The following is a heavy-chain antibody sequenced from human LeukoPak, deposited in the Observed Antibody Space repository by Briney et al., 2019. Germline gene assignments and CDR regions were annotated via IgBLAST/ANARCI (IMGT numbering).Heavy chain of an antibody. J-gene: IGHJ3*02. CDR3: ARGPPSVVPAASGRDAFDI. CDR1: GGSFSGYY. CDR2: INHSGST. V-gene: IGHV4-34*01. D-gene: IGHD2-2*01. Sequence: SETLSLTCAVYGGSFSGYYWSWIRQPPGKGLEGIGEINHSGSTNYNPSLKSRVTISVDTSKNQFSLKLSSVTAADTAVYYCARGPPSVVPAASGRDAFDIWGQGTMVTVSS.